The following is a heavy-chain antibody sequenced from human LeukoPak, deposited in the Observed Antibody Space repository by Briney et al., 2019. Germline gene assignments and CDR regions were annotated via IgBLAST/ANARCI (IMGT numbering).Heavy chain of an antibody. V-gene: IGHV6-1*01. Sequence: SQTLSLTCAISGDSVSRNSAAWNWIRQSPSRGLEWLGRTYYRSKYYNDYALSMKSRMTINADTSKNQFSLQLNSVTPEDTAVYYCARDVLGGYSSGFDYWGQGILVTVSS. CDR1: GDSVSRNSAA. D-gene: IGHD5-18*01. CDR3: ARDVLGGYSSGFDY. CDR2: TYYRSKYYN. J-gene: IGHJ4*02.